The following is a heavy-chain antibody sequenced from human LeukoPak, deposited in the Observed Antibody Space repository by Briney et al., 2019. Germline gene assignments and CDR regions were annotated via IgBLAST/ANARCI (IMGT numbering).Heavy chain of an antibody. D-gene: IGHD2-8*01. J-gene: IGHJ1*01. CDR2: IYYSGST. CDR1: GGSISSSSYY. Sequence: SETLSLTCTVSGGSISSSSYYWGWIRQPPGKGLEWIGSIYYSGSTYYNPSLKSRVTISVDTSKNQFSLKLSSVTAADTAVYYCARSGWNNGKAYFQSWGQGTLVVVSS. V-gene: IGHV4-39*07. CDR3: ARSGWNNGKAYFQS.